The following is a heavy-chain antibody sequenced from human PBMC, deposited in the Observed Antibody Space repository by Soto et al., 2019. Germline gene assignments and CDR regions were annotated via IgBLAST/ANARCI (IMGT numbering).Heavy chain of an antibody. D-gene: IGHD6-13*01. CDR2: IYYSGST. CDR1: GGSISGGGYY. J-gene: IGHJ3*02. V-gene: IGHV4-31*03. Sequence: PSETLSLTCTVSGGSISGGGYYWNWIRQHPGKGLEWIGYIYYSGSTYYNPSLKSRVTISVDTSKNQFSLKLSSVTAADTAVYYCARDRRIAAAGGAHDAFDIWGQGTMVTVSS. CDR3: ARDRRIAAAGGAHDAFDI.